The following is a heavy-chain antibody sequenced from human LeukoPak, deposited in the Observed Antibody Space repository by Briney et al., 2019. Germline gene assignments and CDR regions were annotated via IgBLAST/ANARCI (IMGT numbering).Heavy chain of an antibody. CDR1: GYTFTSYY. J-gene: IGHJ4*02. CDR3: ARGRRGLPTAYYFDY. CDR2: INPSGGST. V-gene: IGHV1-46*01. D-gene: IGHD1-26*01. Sequence: GASVKVSCKASGYTFTSYYMHWVRQAPGQGLEWMGRINPSGGSTSYAQKFQGRVTMTRDTSTSTVYMELSSLRSEDTAVYYCARGRRGLPTAYYFDYWGQGTLVTVSS.